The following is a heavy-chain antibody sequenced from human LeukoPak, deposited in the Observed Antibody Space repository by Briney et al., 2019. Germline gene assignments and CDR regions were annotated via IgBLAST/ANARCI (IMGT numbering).Heavy chain of an antibody. CDR1: GFTFGDYA. CDR3: ARERDGRFFDY. V-gene: IGHV3-7*01. Sequence: GGSLRLSCTASGFTFGDYAMSWFRQAPGKGLEWVANINQEGSEKYFVDSVRGRFTISRDNAKNSLHLQMNTLRAEDTAVYYCARERDGRFFDYWGQGTLVTVSS. D-gene: IGHD5-24*01. CDR2: INQEGSEK. J-gene: IGHJ4*02.